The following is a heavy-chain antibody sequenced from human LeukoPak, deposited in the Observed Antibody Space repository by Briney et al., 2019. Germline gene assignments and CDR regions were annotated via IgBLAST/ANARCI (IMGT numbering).Heavy chain of an antibody. CDR1: GGSISSYY. Sequence: SETLSLTCTVSGGSISSYYWSWIRQPPGKGLEWIGYIYYSGSTNYNTSLKSRVTISVDTSKNQFSLKLSSVTAAGTAVYYCASSITMVRGVIRYYGMDVWGKGTTVTVSS. V-gene: IGHV4-59*01. J-gene: IGHJ6*04. CDR3: ASSITMVRGVIRYYGMDV. CDR2: IYYSGST. D-gene: IGHD3-10*01.